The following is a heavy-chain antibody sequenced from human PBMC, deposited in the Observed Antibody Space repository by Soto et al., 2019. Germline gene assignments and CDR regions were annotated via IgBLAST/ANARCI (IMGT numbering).Heavy chain of an antibody. J-gene: IGHJ4*02. Sequence: VGSLRLSCAASGFTFSSYSMNWVRQAPGKGLEWGSSISSSSSYIYYADSVKGRFTISRDNAKNSLYLQMNSLRAEDTAVYYCARDREGHDFWSGPFDYWGQGTLVTVSS. CDR3: ARDREGHDFWSGPFDY. CDR2: ISSSSSYI. V-gene: IGHV3-21*01. CDR1: GFTFSSYS. D-gene: IGHD3-3*01.